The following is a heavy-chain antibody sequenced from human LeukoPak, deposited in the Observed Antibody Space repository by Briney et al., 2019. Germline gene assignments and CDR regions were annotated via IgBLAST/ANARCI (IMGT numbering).Heavy chain of an antibody. Sequence: GGSLRLSCAASGFTFSSYGMHWVRQAPGKGLEWVAVISYDGSNKYYADSVKGRFTISRDNSKNTLYLQMNSLRAEDTAVYYCAKDLGGSYHYGIDYWGQGTLVTVSS. CDR2: ISYDGSNK. V-gene: IGHV3-30*18. D-gene: IGHD1-26*01. CDR1: GFTFSSYG. J-gene: IGHJ4*02. CDR3: AKDLGGSYHYGIDY.